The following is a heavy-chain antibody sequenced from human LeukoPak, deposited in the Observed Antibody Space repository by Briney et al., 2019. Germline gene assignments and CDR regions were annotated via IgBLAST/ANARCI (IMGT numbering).Heavy chain of an antibody. CDR2: ISWNSGSI. V-gene: IGHV3-9*01. CDR1: GFIFNNYA. J-gene: IGHJ4*02. D-gene: IGHD6-19*01. Sequence: GGSLRLSCAGSGFIFNNYAMHWVRQPPGKGLEWVSGISWNSGSIDYADSVKGRFTISRDNAKNSLYMQMNSLRVEDTAFYYCAKDNRRHYTSGPNPDSLHWGQGALVTVSS. CDR3: AKDNRRHYTSGPNPDSLH.